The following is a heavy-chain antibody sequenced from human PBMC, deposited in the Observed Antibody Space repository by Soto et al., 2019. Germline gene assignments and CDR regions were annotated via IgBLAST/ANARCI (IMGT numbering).Heavy chain of an antibody. V-gene: IGHV1-3*01. D-gene: IGHD4-17*01. CDR3: ARGRTTVTTSGYDAFDI. CDR1: GYTFTSYA. J-gene: IGHJ3*02. CDR2: INAGNGNT. Sequence: QVQLVQSGAEVKKPGASVKVSCKASGYTFTSYAMHWVRQAPGQRLEWMGWINAGNGNTKYSQKFQGRVTITRDTSASTPYMELSSLRSEDTAVYYCARGRTTVTTSGYDAFDIWGQGTMVTVSS.